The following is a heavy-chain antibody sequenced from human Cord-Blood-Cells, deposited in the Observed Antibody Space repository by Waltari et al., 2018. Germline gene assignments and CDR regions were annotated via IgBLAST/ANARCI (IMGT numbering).Heavy chain of an antibody. Sequence: EVQLVESGGGLVQPGGSLKLSCAASGFTFSGSAMHWVRQASGKGLEWVGRIRSEANSYATAYAASVKGRFTISRDDSKNTAYLQMNSLKTEDTAVYYCTRHGAYCGGDCYDYWGQGTLVTVSS. CDR2: IRSEANSYAT. J-gene: IGHJ4*02. CDR3: TRHGAYCGGDCYDY. D-gene: IGHD2-21*01. CDR1: GFTFSGSA. V-gene: IGHV3-73*02.